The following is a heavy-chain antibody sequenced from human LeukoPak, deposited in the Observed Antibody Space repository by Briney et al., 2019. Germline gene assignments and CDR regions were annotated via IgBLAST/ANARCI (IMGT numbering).Heavy chain of an antibody. V-gene: IGHV4-4*07. CDR1: GGSISRYY. J-gene: IGHJ6*02. CDR2: VHISGRT. Sequence: SETLSLTCTVSGGSISRYYWSWIRQPAGKGLEWIGRVHISGRTNYNPSLKSRVTMSVDTSQNQFSLELSSVTTADTAVYYCARGSYGMDVWGQGTTVTVSS. CDR3: ARGSYGMDV.